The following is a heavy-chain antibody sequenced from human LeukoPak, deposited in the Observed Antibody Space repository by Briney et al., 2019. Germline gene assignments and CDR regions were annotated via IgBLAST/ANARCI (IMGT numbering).Heavy chain of an antibody. CDR3: AKAFKYYYYGMDV. Sequence: PGGSLRLSCAASGFTFSSYAMSWVRRAPGKGLEWVSAISGSGGSTYYADSVKGRFTISRDNSKNTLYLQMNSLRAEDTAVYYCAKAFKYYYYGMDVWGQGTTVTVSS. J-gene: IGHJ6*02. CDR2: ISGSGGST. V-gene: IGHV3-23*01. CDR1: GFTFSSYA.